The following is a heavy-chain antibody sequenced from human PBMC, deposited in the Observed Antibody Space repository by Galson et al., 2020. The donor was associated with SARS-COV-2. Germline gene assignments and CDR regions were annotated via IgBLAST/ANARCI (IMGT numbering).Heavy chain of an antibody. D-gene: IGHD6-13*01. CDR3: ATSFPVAAAGTPPHYYYYYGMDV. J-gene: IGHJ6*02. Sequence: SVKVSCKASGGTFSSYAISWVRQAPGQGLEWMGGIIPIFGTANYAQKFQGRVTITADESTSTAYMELSSLRSEDTAVYYCATSFPVAAAGTPPHYYYYYGMDVWGQGTTVTVSS. CDR1: GGTFSSYA. V-gene: IGHV1-69*13. CDR2: IIPIFGTA.